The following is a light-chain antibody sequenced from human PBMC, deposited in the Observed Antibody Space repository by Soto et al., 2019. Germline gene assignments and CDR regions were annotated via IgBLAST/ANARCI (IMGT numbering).Light chain of an antibody. Sequence: QSALTQPASVSDSPGQSITISCIGTSSDVGGSNFVSWYQQHPGKPPKLIIYDVANRPSGVSNRFSGSKSGSTASLIISRLRTEDEADYYCVSYTSSTTYVFGTGTKVTVL. CDR1: SSDVGGSNF. CDR2: DVA. J-gene: IGLJ1*01. V-gene: IGLV2-14*03. CDR3: VSYTSSTTYV.